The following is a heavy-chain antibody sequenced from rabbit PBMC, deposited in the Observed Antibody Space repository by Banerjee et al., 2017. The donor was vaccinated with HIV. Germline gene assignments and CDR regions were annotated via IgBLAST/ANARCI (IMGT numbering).Heavy chain of an antibody. D-gene: IGHD4-2*01. Sequence: QEQLVESGGGLVQPGGSLKFSCKASGFDFSSYGVSWVRQAPGKGLEWIACIYAGSSGSTYYASWAKGRFTISKTSSTTVTLQMTSLTAADTATYFCARGGAYAGDGYGTHFNLWGPGTLVTVS. CDR1: GFDFSSYG. CDR3: ARGGAYAGDGYGTHFNL. CDR2: IYAGSSGST. J-gene: IGHJ4*01. V-gene: IGHV1S45*01.